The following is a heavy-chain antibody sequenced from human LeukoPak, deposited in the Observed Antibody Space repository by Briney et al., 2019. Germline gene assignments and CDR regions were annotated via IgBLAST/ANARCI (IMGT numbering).Heavy chain of an antibody. CDR2: ISDSSSTI. CDR1: GFTFSSYS. Sequence: RGSLRLSCAASGFTFSSYSVNWVRQAPGKGLEWVSYISDSSSTIYYADSVKGRFTISRDNAKNSLYLQMNSLRDEDTAVYYCARDSSGWYYFDYWGQGTLVTVSS. J-gene: IGHJ4*02. V-gene: IGHV3-48*02. D-gene: IGHD6-19*01. CDR3: ARDSSGWYYFDY.